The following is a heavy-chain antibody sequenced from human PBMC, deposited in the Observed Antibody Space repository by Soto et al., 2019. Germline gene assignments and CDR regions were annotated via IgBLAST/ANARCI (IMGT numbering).Heavy chain of an antibody. V-gene: IGHV1-18*01. CDR3: ARSNWNYGSYYYMDV. J-gene: IGHJ6*03. CDR2: ISAYNGNT. CDR1: GYTFINYG. D-gene: IGHD1-7*01. Sequence: GASVKVSCKAAGYTFINYGMSWVRQAPGQGLEWMGWISAYNGNTNYAQKLQGRVTMTTDTSTSTAYMELRSLRSDDTAVYYCARSNWNYGSYYYMDVWGKGTTVTVSS.